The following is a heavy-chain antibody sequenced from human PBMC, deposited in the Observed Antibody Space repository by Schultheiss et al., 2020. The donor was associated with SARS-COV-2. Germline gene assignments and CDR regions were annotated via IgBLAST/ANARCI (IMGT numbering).Heavy chain of an antibody. V-gene: IGHV3-48*02. CDR3: ARDRYYYDSSGVTAFDY. CDR1: GFTFSSYS. D-gene: IGHD3-22*01. J-gene: IGHJ4*02. CDR2: ISSSSSTI. Sequence: GGSLRLSCAASGFTFSSYSMDWVRQAPGKGLEWVSYISSSSSTIYYADSVKGRFTISRDNAKNSLYLQMNSLRDEDTAVYYCARDRYYYDSSGVTAFDYWGQGTLVTVSS.